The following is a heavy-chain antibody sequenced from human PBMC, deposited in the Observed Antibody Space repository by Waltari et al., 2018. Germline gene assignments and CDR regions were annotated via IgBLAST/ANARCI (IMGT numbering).Heavy chain of an antibody. CDR3: ARVRCSGGSCYSGFDI. D-gene: IGHD2-15*01. CDR2: IGTNSGKP. V-gene: IGHV7-4-1*02. J-gene: IGHJ4*02. CDR1: GYTFTTYA. Sequence: QVHLVQSGSELKKPGASVKVSCKASGYTFTTYAINWVRQAPGQGLEWMGWIGTNSGKPTYGQGFKRRFVFSLDTSVSTTYLEISNLKAEDTAIYYCARVRCSGGSCYSGFDIWGQGTLVTVSS.